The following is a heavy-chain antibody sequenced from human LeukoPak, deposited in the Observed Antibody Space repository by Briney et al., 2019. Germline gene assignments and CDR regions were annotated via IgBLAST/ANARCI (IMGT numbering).Heavy chain of an antibody. CDR1: GFTFSSYA. J-gene: IGHJ4*02. V-gene: IGHV3-23*01. CDR3: AKAPPYYDILTGYSYYFDY. Sequence: PGGSLRLSCAASGFTFSSYAMSWVCQAPGKGLEWVSAISGSGGGTYYADSVKGRFTISRDNSKNTLYLQMNSLRAEDTAVYYCAKAPPYYDILTGYSYYFDYWGQGTLVTVSS. CDR2: ISGSGGGT. D-gene: IGHD3-9*01.